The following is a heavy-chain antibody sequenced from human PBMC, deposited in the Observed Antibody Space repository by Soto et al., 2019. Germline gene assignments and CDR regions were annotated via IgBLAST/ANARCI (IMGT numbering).Heavy chain of an antibody. V-gene: IGHV1-3*01. CDR3: AKVRRDFAWLSELDYFHY. CDR1: GYTFTSYA. J-gene: IGHJ4*02. CDR2: INAGNGNT. D-gene: IGHD3-9*01. Sequence: ASVKVSCKASGYTFTSYAMHWVRQAPGQRLEWMGWINAGNGNTKYSQKFQGRVTITRDTSASTAYMELSSLRSEDTAVYYCAKVRRDFAWLSELDYFHYWGQGTPVTVSS.